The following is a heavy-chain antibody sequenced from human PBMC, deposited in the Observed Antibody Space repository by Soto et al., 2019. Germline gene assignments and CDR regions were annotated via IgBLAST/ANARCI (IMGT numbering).Heavy chain of an antibody. CDR3: ARHNPRIAVAGTEIDY. D-gene: IGHD6-19*01. V-gene: IGHV4-59*08. CDR2: IYYSGRT. J-gene: IGHJ4*02. Sequence: SETLSLTCTVSGSSISRYYWSWRRQPPGKGPEWIGYIYYSGRTNSNPSLKSRETITVDTSKNQYSLKLHYVTAADTALYYCARHNPRIAVAGTEIDYWGQGTLVTVS. CDR1: GSSISRYY.